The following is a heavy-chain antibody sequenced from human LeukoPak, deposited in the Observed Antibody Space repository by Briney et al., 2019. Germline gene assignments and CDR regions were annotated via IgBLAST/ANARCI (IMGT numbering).Heavy chain of an antibody. D-gene: IGHD4-17*01. V-gene: IGHV4-39*07. CDR2: IYYSGVS. J-gene: IGHJ4*02. CDR3: ARYYGDYELEYYFDY. Sequence: SETLSLTCTVSGGSIISSSFWWGWIRQPPGKGLEWIGSIYYSGVSYYNTSLKSRVTISVDKSENQFSLKLSSVTAADTAVYYCARYYGDYELEYYFDYWGQGTLVTVSS. CDR1: GGSIISSSFW.